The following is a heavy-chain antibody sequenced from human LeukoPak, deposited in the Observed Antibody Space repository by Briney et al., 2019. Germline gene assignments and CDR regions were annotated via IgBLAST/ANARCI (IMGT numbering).Heavy chain of an antibody. V-gene: IGHV4-59*01. CDR2: IYYSGST. CDR3: ARGADYGDYYFDY. J-gene: IGHJ4*02. Sequence: SKTLSLTCTVSGGSISNYYWSWIRQPPGKGLEWIGYIYYSGSTNYNPSLKSRVTISVDMSKNQFSLKLSSVTAADTAVYYCARGADYGDYYFDYWGQGTLVTVSS. CDR1: GGSISNYY. D-gene: IGHD4-17*01.